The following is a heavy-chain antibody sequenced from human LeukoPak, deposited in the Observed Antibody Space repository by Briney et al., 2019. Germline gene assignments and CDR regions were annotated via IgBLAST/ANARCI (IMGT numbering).Heavy chain of an antibody. Sequence: SVKVSCKASGYTFSSYVINWVRQAPGQGLEWMGGIIPIFGTANYAQKFQGRVTITTDESTGTAYMELSSLRSEDTAVYYCASPLLDYGDYDPHFDYWGQGTLVTVSS. J-gene: IGHJ4*02. CDR1: GYTFSSYV. CDR2: IIPIFGTA. D-gene: IGHD4-17*01. V-gene: IGHV1-69*05. CDR3: ASPLLDYGDYDPHFDY.